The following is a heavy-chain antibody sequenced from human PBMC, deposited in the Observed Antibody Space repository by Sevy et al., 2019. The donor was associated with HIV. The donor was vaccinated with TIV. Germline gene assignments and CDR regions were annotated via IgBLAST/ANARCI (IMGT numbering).Heavy chain of an antibody. V-gene: IGHV3-23*01. CDR2: ISGSGGST. CDR1: GFTFSSYA. Sequence: GESLKISCAASGFTFSSYAMSWVRQAPGKGLEWVSAISGSGGSTYYADSVKGRFTISRDNSKNTLYLQMNSLRAEDTAVYYCAKGSRAAAGTGGDFDWWGQGTLVTVSS. D-gene: IGHD6-13*01. J-gene: IGHJ4*02. CDR3: AKGSRAAAGTGGDFDW.